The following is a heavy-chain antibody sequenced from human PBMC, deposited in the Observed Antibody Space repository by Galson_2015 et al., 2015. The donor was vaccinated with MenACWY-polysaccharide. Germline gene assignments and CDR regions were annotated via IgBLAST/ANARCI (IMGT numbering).Heavy chain of an antibody. CDR3: ARDPEWGANDY. CDR1: GFTFSSYW. Sequence: SLRLSCAASGFTFSSYWMHWVRQAPGEGLVWVSRINTDGSSTSYADSVKGRFTVSRDNAKNTVYLQMNSLRAEDTAVYYCARDPEWGANDYWGQGTLVTVSS. D-gene: IGHD1-26*01. J-gene: IGHJ4*02. CDR2: INTDGSST. V-gene: IGHV3-74*01.